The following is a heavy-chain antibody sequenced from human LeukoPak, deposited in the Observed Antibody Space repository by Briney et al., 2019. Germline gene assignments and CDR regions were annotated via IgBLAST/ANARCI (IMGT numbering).Heavy chain of an antibody. CDR1: GDTFTGYY. CDR2: INPNSGGT. CDR3: ARDGSFGYSYGTDY. V-gene: IGHV1-2*06. Sequence: SSGKVSCKASGDTFTGYYMHWVRQAPGQGLEWMGRINPNSGGTNYAQKFQGRVTMTRDTSISTAYMELSRLRSDDTAVYYCARDGSFGYSYGTDYCGRGTLVTVSS. D-gene: IGHD5-18*01. J-gene: IGHJ4*02.